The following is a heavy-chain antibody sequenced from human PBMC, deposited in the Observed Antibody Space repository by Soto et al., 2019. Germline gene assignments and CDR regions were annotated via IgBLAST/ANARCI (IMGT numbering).Heavy chain of an antibody. CDR1: GYTFTSYA. D-gene: IGHD3-3*01. V-gene: IGHV1-3*01. CDR3: AGTSGYYFYDY. CDR2: INAGNGNT. Sequence: QVQLVQSGAEVKKPGASVKVSCKASGYTFTSYAMHWVRQAPGQRLEWMGWINAGNGNTKYSQKFQGRVTITRDTSASTAYMERSSLRSEDTAVYYCAGTSGYYFYDYWGQGTLVTVSS. J-gene: IGHJ4*02.